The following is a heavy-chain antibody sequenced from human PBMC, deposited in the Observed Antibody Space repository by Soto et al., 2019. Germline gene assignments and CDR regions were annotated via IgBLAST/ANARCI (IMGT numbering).Heavy chain of an antibody. J-gene: IGHJ1*01. CDR3: GGAPKRLAPAIPAAH. CDR2: ISANSGDT. D-gene: IGHD3-22*01. Sequence: QVQVVQSGPEVKKPGASVRVSCKASGYTSTRYGVTWVRQAPGQRLEWMGWISANSGDTNYAQKFPDRITMTAESAPRTAFMDPMNLSSDNPPVYYCGGAPKRLAPAIPAAHWRQGTLV. CDR1: GYTSTRYG. V-gene: IGHV1-18*01.